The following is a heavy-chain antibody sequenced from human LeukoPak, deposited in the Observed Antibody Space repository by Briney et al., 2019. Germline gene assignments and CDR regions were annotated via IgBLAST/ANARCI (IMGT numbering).Heavy chain of an antibody. CDR2: IWYDGSNK. CDR1: GFTFNTFD. J-gene: IGHJ4*02. D-gene: IGHD6-13*01. CDR3: ARRILSIAAAGTRTDYFDY. Sequence: QTGGSLRLSCAASGFTFNTFDMHWVRQAPGKGLEWVAVIWYDGSNKYYADSVKGRFTISRDSSKNSLYLQMNSLRDEDTAVYYCARRILSIAAAGTRTDYFDYWGQGTLVTVSS. V-gene: IGHV3-33*01.